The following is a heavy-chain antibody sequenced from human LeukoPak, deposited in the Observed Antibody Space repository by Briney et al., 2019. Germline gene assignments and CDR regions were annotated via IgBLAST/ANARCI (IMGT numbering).Heavy chain of an antibody. Sequence: PSETLSLTCAVYGGSFSGYYWSWIRQPPGKGLEWIGEINHSGSTNYNPSLKSRVTISVDTSKNQFSLKLSSVTAADTAVYYCARGIAVAGTGSFWFDPWGQGTLVTVTS. V-gene: IGHV4-34*01. CDR3: ARGIAVAGTGSFWFDP. CDR1: GGSFSGYY. CDR2: INHSGST. J-gene: IGHJ5*02. D-gene: IGHD6-19*01.